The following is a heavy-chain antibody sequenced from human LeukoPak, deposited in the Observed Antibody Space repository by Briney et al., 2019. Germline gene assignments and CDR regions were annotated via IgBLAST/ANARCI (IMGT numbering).Heavy chain of an antibody. V-gene: IGHV4-39*01. D-gene: IGHD3-3*01. Sequence: SSETLSLTCTVSGGSISSSSYYWGWIRQPPGKGLEWIGSIYYSGSTYYNPSLKSRVTISVDTSKNQFSLKLSSVTAADTAVYYCARSSYDFWSGYHNWFDPWGQGTLVTVSS. CDR3: ARSSYDFWSGYHNWFDP. CDR1: GGSISSSSYY. CDR2: IYYSGST. J-gene: IGHJ5*02.